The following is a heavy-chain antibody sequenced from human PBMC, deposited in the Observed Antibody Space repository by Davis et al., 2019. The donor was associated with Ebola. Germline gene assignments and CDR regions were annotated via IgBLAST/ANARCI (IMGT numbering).Heavy chain of an antibody. D-gene: IGHD6-13*01. V-gene: IGHV3-74*01. CDR2: INADGTTT. J-gene: IGHJ4*02. CDR3: VKGGWQQYFDY. Sequence: HTGGSLRLSCAASGFTFSNSWMHWVRQAPGKGLVWVSRINADGTTTTYADSVKGRFTISRDNSKNTLYLQMNSLRAEDTAVYYCVKGGWQQYFDYWGQGTLVTVSS. CDR1: GFTFSNSW.